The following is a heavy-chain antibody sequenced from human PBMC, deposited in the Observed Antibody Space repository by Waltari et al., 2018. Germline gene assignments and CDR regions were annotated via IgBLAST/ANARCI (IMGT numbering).Heavy chain of an antibody. D-gene: IGHD3-16*02. Sequence: EVQLVESGGGLVQPGGSLRLSCAASGFTFSRYAMHCVRPAPGTGLAYVSAISSNGGSTYYANSVKGRFTISRDNSKNTLYLQMGSLRAEDMAVYYCARGGRYYDYVWGSYRYTDAYYFDYWGQGTLVTVSS. CDR1: GFTFSRYA. CDR2: ISSNGGST. CDR3: ARGGRYYDYVWGSYRYTDAYYFDY. J-gene: IGHJ4*02. V-gene: IGHV3-64*01.